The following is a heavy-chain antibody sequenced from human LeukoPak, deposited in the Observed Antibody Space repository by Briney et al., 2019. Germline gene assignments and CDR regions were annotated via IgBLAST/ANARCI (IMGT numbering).Heavy chain of an antibody. V-gene: IGHV5-51*01. CDR2: IYPGDSDT. CDR1: GYSFTSYW. D-gene: IGHD6-19*01. CDR3: ARRIAVAGTARAFDI. J-gene: IGHJ3*02. Sequence: GESLKISCTGSGYSFTSYWIGWVRQMPGKGLEWMGIIYPGDSDTRYSPSFQGQVTISADKSISTAYLQWSSLKASDTAMYYCARRIAVAGTARAFDIWGQGTMVTVSS.